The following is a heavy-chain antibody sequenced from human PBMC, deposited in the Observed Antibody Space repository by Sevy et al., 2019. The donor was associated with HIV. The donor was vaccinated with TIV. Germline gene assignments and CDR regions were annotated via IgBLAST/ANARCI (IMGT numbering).Heavy chain of an antibody. V-gene: IGHV3-23*01. D-gene: IGHD6-13*01. CDR3: AKVSSLSSSWPGAFDI. J-gene: IGHJ3*02. Sequence: GGSLRLSCAASGFTFSSYAMSWVRQAPGKGLEWVSAISGSGGSTYYADSVKGRFTFSRDNSKNTLYLQMNSLRAEDTAVYYCAKVSSLSSSWPGAFDIWGQGTMVTVSS. CDR1: GFTFSSYA. CDR2: ISGSGGST.